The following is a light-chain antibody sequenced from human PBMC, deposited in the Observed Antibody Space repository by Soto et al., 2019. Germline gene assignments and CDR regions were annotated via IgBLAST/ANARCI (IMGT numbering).Light chain of an antibody. CDR2: NNN. Sequence: QPVLTQPPSASGTPGQRVTISCSGTNSNIGTNAVNWYQQIPGTAPKLLIYNNNQRPSGVPDRFSGSKSGTSASLVISGLQSEDEADYPCATWDDTLRTWVFGGGTKVTVL. CDR1: NSNIGTNA. J-gene: IGLJ3*02. CDR3: ATWDDTLRTWV. V-gene: IGLV1-44*01.